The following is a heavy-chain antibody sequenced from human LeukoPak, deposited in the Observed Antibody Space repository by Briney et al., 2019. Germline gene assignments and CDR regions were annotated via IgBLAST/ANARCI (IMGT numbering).Heavy chain of an antibody. CDR3: VGGNSGDYYYYYMDV. J-gene: IGHJ6*03. V-gene: IGHV3-23*01. D-gene: IGHD4-23*01. CDR1: GFTFSSYA. Sequence: GGSLRLSCAASGFTFSSYAMSWVRQAPGKGLEWVSAISGSGGSTYYADSVKGRFTISRDNSKNTLYLQMNSLRAEDTAVCYCVGGNSGDYYYYYMDVWGKGTTVTISS. CDR2: ISGSGGST.